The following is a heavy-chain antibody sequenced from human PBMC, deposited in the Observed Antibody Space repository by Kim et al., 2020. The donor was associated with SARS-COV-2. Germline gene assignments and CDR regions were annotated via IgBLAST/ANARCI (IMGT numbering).Heavy chain of an antibody. J-gene: IGHJ5*02. CDR2: INHSGST. CDR1: GGSFSGYY. Sequence: SETLSLTCAVYGGSFSGYYWSWIRQPPGKGLEWIGEINHSGSTNYNPSLKSRATISVDTSKNQFSLKLSSVTAADTAVYYCARGRATAVLRFLEWLPHWFDPWGQGTLVTVSS. D-gene: IGHD3-3*01. CDR3: ARGRATAVLRFLEWLPHWFDP. V-gene: IGHV4-34*01.